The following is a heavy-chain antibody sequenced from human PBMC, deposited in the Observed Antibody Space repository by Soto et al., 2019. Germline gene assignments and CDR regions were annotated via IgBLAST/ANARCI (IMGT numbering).Heavy chain of an antibody. J-gene: IGHJ3*02. Sequence: TLSLTCRVSGGSVGTGAYYWSWIRQPPGKGLEWIGYTLYSGSPNYNPSLQSLQSRVTISVDTSRNQFSLRLTSVTAADTALYYCARHDYYHRTFDIWGQGTLVTVSS. V-gene: IGHV4-61*08. CDR3: ARHDYYHRTFDI. D-gene: IGHD3-9*01. CDR2: TLYSGSP. CDR1: GGSVGTGAYY.